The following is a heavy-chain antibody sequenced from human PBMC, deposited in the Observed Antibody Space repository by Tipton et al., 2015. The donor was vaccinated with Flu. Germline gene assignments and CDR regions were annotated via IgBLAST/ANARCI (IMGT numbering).Heavy chain of an antibody. CDR1: NDYLSDYY. Sequence: LRLSCTVSNDYLSDYYWNWIRQSPGKGLGWLGSIHYTGKTLHDPSLKSRVTMAVDTSKNQFFLNLTSVTAADTAVYFCARDSWGGVFDYWGQGTMVTVSS. CDR3: ARDSWGGVFDY. V-gene: IGHV4-59*01. J-gene: IGHJ3*01. CDR2: IHYTGKT. D-gene: IGHD6-13*01.